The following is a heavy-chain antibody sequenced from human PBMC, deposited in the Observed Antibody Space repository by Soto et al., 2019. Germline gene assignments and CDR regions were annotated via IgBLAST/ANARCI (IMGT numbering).Heavy chain of an antibody. J-gene: IGHJ4*02. CDR3: ASRDNYGETLDY. CDR1: GGSISSSNW. Sequence: KPSETLSLTCAVSGGSISSSNWWSWVRQPPGKGLEWIGEIYHSGSTNYNPSLKSRVTISVDKSKNQFSLKLSSVTAADTAVYYCASRDNYGETLDYWGQGTLVTVSS. V-gene: IGHV4-4*02. D-gene: IGHD4-17*01. CDR2: IYHSGST.